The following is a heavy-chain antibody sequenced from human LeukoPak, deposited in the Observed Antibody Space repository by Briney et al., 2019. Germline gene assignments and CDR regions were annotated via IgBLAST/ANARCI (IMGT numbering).Heavy chain of an antibody. CDR2: INPSGGST. Sequence: GASVKVSCKASGGTFSSYAISWVRQAPGQGLEWVGIINPSGGSTSYAQKFQGRVTMTRDTSTSTVYMELSSLRSEDTAVYYCAREYAAYYYDGDSYYYYGMDVWGQGTTVTVSS. CDR1: GGTFSSYA. CDR3: AREYAAYYYDGDSYYYYGMDV. V-gene: IGHV1-46*01. J-gene: IGHJ6*02. D-gene: IGHD3-22*01.